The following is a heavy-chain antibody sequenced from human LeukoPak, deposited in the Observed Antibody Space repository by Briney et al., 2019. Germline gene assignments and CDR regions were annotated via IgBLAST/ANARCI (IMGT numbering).Heavy chain of an antibody. V-gene: IGHV3-7*01. CDR2: IKQYGSEK. Sequence: GGSLRLSCAASGFTFSSYWMSWVRQAPGKGLEWVANIKQYGSEKYYVDSVKGRFTISRDNAKNSLYLQMNSLRAEDTAVYYCARDHHAYWKYFGYWGQGTLVTVSS. CDR1: GFTFSSYW. CDR3: ARDHHAYWKYFGY. J-gene: IGHJ4*02. D-gene: IGHD3-16*01.